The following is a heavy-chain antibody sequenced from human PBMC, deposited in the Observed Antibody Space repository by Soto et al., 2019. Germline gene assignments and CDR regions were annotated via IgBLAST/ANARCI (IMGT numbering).Heavy chain of an antibody. D-gene: IGHD3-10*01. J-gene: IGHJ4*02. Sequence: WWSLRLSCSASVFDGTTSYMSWVRQAPGKGLEWVAILYKGGSTKYADSVKGRFVISRDNSRNTVYLQMDRLRAEDTAVYYCARDSPDYGTGSPFEYWGQGTLVTVSS. V-gene: IGHV3-53*01. CDR1: VFDGTTSY. CDR3: ARDSPDYGTGSPFEY. CDR2: LYKGGST.